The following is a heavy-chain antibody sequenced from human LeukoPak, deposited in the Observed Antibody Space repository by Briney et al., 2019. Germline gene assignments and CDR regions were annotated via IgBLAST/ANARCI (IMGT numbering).Heavy chain of an antibody. J-gene: IGHJ5*01. D-gene: IGHD2-8*01. CDR1: GDSISNFY. CDR3: ALAPNSNWFDF. CDR2: IHYSGSS. Sequence: KASETLSLTCTVSGDSISNFYWNWIRQSPGEGLEWIGNIHYSGSSVYNPSLKSRGTISIDTSRKQFFLKLSSVTAADTAVYFCALAPNSNWFDFWGPGTLVTVSS. V-gene: IGHV4-59*08.